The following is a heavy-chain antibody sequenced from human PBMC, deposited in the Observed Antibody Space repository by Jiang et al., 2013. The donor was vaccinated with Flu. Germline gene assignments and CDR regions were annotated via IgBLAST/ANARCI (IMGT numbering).Heavy chain of an antibody. Sequence: LLKPSETRSLTCTVSGGSVSSGSYYWSWIRQPPGKGLEWIGYIYYSGSTNYNPSLKSRVTISVDTSKNQFSLKLSSVTAADTAVYYCARGGYSYGLGNDYWGQGTLVTVSS. CDR1: GGSVSSGSYY. J-gene: IGHJ4*02. CDR3: ARGGYSYGLGNDY. D-gene: IGHD5-18*01. V-gene: IGHV4-61*01. CDR2: IYYSGST.